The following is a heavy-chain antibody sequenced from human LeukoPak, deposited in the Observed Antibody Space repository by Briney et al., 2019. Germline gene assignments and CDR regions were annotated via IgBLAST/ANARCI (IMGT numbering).Heavy chain of an antibody. CDR2: MNPNSGNT. CDR3: ARDAKYYDILTGYQNWFDP. CDR1: GYTFTSYD. D-gene: IGHD3-9*01. J-gene: IGHJ5*02. Sequence: ASVKVSCKASGYTFTSYDINWVRQATGRGLEWMGWMNPNSGNTGYAQKFQGRVTMTRNTSISTAYMELSSLRSEDTAVYYCARDAKYYDILTGYQNWFDPWGQGTLVTVSS. V-gene: IGHV1-8*01.